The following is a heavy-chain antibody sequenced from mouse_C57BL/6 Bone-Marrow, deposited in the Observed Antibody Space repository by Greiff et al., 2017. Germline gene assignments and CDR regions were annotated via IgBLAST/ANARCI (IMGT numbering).Heavy chain of an antibody. Sequence: QVQLQQPGAELVKPGASVKLSCKASGYTFTSYWMHWVKQRPGQGLEWIGMIHPNSGSTNYNEKFKSKATLTVDTSSSTAYMQLSSLTSEDSAVYYCARSGGLRRAYWGQGTLVTVSA. D-gene: IGHD2-2*01. CDR2: IHPNSGST. CDR3: ARSGGLRRAY. V-gene: IGHV1-64*01. J-gene: IGHJ3*01. CDR1: GYTFTSYW.